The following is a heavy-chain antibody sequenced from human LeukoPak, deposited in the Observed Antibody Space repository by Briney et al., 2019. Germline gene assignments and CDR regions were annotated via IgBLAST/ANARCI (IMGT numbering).Heavy chain of an antibody. CDR1: GGSISSGGYY. Sequence: SQTLSLTCTVSGGSISSGGYYWSWIRQHPGKGLEWIGYTYYSGSTDYNPSLKSRVTISVDTSKNQFSLHLSSVTAADTAVYYCARVVLTTVELRFDYWGQGSLVTVSS. V-gene: IGHV4-31*03. CDR2: TYYSGST. D-gene: IGHD4-11*01. J-gene: IGHJ4*02. CDR3: ARVVLTTVELRFDY.